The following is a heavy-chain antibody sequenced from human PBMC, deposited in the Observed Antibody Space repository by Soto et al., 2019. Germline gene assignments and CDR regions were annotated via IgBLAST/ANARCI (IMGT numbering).Heavy chain of an antibody. CDR2: IYYSGST. D-gene: IGHD2-8*01. V-gene: IGHV4-30-4*01. Sequence: SETLSLTCTFSVGSISSGDYYCSGIRQPPWKGLEWIGYIYYSGSTYYNPSLKSRVTISVDTSKNQFSLKLSSVTAADTAVYYCARGDIVLMVTQVSFDPWGQGTLVSGSS. J-gene: IGHJ5*02. CDR1: VGSISSGDYY. CDR3: ARGDIVLMVTQVSFDP.